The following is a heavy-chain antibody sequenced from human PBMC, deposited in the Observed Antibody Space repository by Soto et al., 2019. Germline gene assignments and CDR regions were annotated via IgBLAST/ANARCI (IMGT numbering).Heavy chain of an antibody. CDR3: AIRSIAARSGGAFDI. V-gene: IGHV4-4*07. J-gene: IGHJ3*02. D-gene: IGHD6-6*01. CDR1: GGSISSYY. CDR2: IYTSGST. Sequence: SETLSLTCTVSGGSISSYYWSWIRQPAGKGLEWIGRIYTSGSTNYNPSLKSRVTMSVDTSKNQFSLKLSSVTAADTAVYYCAIRSIAARSGGAFDIWGQGTMVTVSS.